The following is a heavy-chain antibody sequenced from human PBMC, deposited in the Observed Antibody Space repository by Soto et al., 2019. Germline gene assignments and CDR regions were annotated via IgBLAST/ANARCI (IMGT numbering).Heavy chain of an antibody. CDR3: AKEYCATSRCFLPDY. V-gene: IGHV1-18*01. Sequence: QVQLVQSGAEVKEPGASVKVSCKASGYTFTTFGISWVRQAPGQGLEWMGWIDPKNGNTKDAQKFQGRVTMTTDTSTSTAYMELRSLRSDDTAVYFCAKEYCATSRCFLPDYWGQGALVTVSS. CDR1: GYTFTTFG. J-gene: IGHJ4*02. CDR2: IDPKNGNT. D-gene: IGHD2-2*01.